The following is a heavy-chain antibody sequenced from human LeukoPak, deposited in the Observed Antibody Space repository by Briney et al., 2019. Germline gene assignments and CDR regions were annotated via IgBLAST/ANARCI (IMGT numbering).Heavy chain of an antibody. Sequence: ASVKVSCKASGYTFTRNDMNWVRQATGQGLEWMGWMNPNSGNTGYAQKFQGRVTITRNTSISTAYMELSSLRSEDTAVYYCARVPTKISTVVTRWFYPWGQETLVTVSS. CDR1: GYTFTRND. V-gene: IGHV1-8*03. J-gene: IGHJ5*02. CDR2: MNPNSGNT. CDR3: ARVPTKISTVVTRWFYP. D-gene: IGHD4-23*01.